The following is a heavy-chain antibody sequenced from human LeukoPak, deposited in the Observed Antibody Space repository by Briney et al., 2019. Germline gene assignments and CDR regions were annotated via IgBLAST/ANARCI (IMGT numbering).Heavy chain of an antibody. D-gene: IGHD6-19*01. Sequence: PSGTLSLTCAVSGGSISSSNWWSWVRQPPGKGLEWIGEIYHSGSTNYNPSLKSRVTISVDKYKNQFSLKLSSVTAADTAVYYCARDFKGSSGLFDYWGQGTLVTVSS. CDR1: GGSISSSNW. CDR2: IYHSGST. J-gene: IGHJ4*02. CDR3: ARDFKGSSGLFDY. V-gene: IGHV4-4*02.